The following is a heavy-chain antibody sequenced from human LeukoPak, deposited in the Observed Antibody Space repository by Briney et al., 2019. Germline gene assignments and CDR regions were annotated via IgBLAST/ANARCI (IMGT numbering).Heavy chain of an antibody. J-gene: IGHJ4*02. Sequence: GGSLRLSCAASGFTFSTYTMNWVRQAPGKGLAWVSSITSRSDIYYADSVRGRFTISRDNAKNSLYLQMNSLRAEDTAVYYCARDPAPEDNWGQGTLVTVSS. CDR2: ITSRSDI. V-gene: IGHV3-21*01. D-gene: IGHD1-14*01. CDR1: GFTFSTYT. CDR3: ARDPAPEDN.